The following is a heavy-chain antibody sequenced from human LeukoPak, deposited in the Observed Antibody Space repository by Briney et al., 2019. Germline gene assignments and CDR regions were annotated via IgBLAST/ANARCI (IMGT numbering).Heavy chain of an antibody. J-gene: IGHJ4*02. CDR2: IRYDGSNK. CDR1: GFTFSSYG. Sequence: GGSLRLSCAASGFTFSSYGMHWVRQAPGKGLEWVAFIRYDGSNKYYADSVKGRFTISRDNSKNTLYLQMNGLRAEDTAVYYCAKDREYYYDSSGYLVYWGQGTLVTVSS. CDR3: AKDREYYYDSSGYLVY. V-gene: IGHV3-30*02. D-gene: IGHD3-22*01.